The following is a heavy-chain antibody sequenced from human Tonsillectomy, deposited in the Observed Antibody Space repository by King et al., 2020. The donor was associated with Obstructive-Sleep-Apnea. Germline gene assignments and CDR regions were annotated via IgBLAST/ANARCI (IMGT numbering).Heavy chain of an antibody. Sequence: VQLVESGGGLVKPGGSLRLSCAASGFTFSSYNMNWFRQAPGKGLEWVSAISGTSSYIYYADSVKGRFTISRDNAKRSLDLQMNSLRAEDTAVYYCAGEGGVGFDYWGQGTLVTVSS. J-gene: IGHJ4*02. V-gene: IGHV3-21*01. D-gene: IGHD2-15*01. CDR3: AGEGGVGFDY. CDR2: ISGTSSYI. CDR1: GFTFSSYN.